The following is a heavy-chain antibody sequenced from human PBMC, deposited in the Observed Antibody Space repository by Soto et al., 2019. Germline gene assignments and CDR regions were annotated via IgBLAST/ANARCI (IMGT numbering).Heavy chain of an antibody. V-gene: IGHV3-30-3*01. CDR3: ARDRRYSSGWYIWGVDY. J-gene: IGHJ4*02. Sequence: GGSLRLSCAASGFTFGSYAMHWVRQAPGKGLEWVAVISYDGSNKYYADSVKGRFTISRDNSKNTLYLQMNSLRAEDTAVYYCARDRRYSSGWYIWGVDYWGQGTLVTVSS. CDR1: GFTFGSYA. CDR2: ISYDGSNK. D-gene: IGHD6-19*01.